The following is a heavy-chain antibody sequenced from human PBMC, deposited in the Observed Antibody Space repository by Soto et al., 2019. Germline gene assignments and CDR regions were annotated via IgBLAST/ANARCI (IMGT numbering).Heavy chain of an antibody. D-gene: IGHD3-3*01. V-gene: IGHV3-23*01. CDR2: ISGSGGST. CDR3: AKYGGYDFWRGYSTSFDY. CDR1: GFTFSSYA. J-gene: IGHJ4*02. Sequence: EVQLLESGGGLVQPGGSLRLSCAASGFTFSSYAMSWVRQAPGKGLEWVSAISGSGGSTYYADSVKGRFTISRDNSKNTLYLQMNSLRAEDTAVYYCAKYGGYDFWRGYSTSFDYWGQGTLVTVSS.